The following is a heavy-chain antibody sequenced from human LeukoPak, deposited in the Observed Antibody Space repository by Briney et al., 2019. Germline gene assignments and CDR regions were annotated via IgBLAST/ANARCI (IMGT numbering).Heavy chain of an antibody. Sequence: PGRSLRLSCRASGFTFDDYAMHWVRQAPGKGLEWVSGISWNSGSIGYADSVKGRFTISRDNAKNSLYLQMNSLRAEDTALYYCAKDIHLRGAGGYFDYWGQGTLVTVSS. J-gene: IGHJ4*02. D-gene: IGHD3-22*01. V-gene: IGHV3-9*01. CDR1: GFTFDDYA. CDR2: ISWNSGSI. CDR3: AKDIHLRGAGGYFDY.